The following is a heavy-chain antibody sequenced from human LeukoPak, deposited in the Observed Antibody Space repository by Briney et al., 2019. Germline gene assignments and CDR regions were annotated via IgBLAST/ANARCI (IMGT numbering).Heavy chain of an antibody. CDR2: TYYRSTWYN. Sequence: QTLSLTCAISGDSVSSNSVTWNWTRQSPSRGLEWLGRTYYRSTWYNDYAVSVRGRITVNPDTSKNQFSLHLNSVTPEDTAVYYCARRLTQYDCFDPWGQGILVTVSS. V-gene: IGHV6-1*01. D-gene: IGHD2-2*01. CDR1: GDSVSSNSVT. J-gene: IGHJ5*02. CDR3: ARRLTQYDCFDP.